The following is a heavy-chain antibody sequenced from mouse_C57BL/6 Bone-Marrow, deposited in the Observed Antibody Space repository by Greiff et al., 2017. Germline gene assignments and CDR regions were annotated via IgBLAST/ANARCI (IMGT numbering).Heavy chain of an antibody. D-gene: IGHD3-2*02. CDR2: IYPGSGST. J-gene: IGHJ4*01. CDR3: ARSGLRGSYYYAMDY. CDR1: GYTFTSYW. V-gene: IGHV1-55*01. Sequence: VQLQQPGAELVKPGASVKMSCKASGYTFTSYWLTWVKQRPGQGLEWIGDIYPGSGSTNYNEKFNSKATLTVDTSSSTAYLQLSSLTSEDSAVDYCARSGLRGSYYYAMDYWGQGTSVTVSS.